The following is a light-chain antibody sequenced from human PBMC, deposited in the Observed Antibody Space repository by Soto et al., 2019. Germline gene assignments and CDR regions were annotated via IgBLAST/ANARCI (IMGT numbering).Light chain of an antibody. V-gene: IGLV4-69*01. CDR3: QTWGNGIRV. J-gene: IGLJ3*02. Sequence: QLVLTQSPSASASLGASVKLTCTLSSGHSSNAIAWHQQQPEKGPRYLMRVNSDGSHNKGDGIPDRFSGSSSGAERYLTISSLQSEDEADYYCQTWGNGIRVFGGGTKLTVL. CDR2: VNSDGSH. CDR1: SGHSSNA.